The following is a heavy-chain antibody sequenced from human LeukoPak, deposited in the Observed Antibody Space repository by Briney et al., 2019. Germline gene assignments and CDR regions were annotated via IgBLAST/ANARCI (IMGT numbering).Heavy chain of an antibody. D-gene: IGHD3-10*01. CDR1: GFTFSSYG. Sequence: GGSLRLSCAASGFTFSSYGMHWVRQAPGKGLEWVAFIRYDGSNKYYADSVKGRFTISRDNSKNTLYLQMNSLRAEDTAVYYCAKEGELLWFGESSFDYWGQGTLVTVSS. CDR2: IRYDGSNK. CDR3: AKEGELLWFGESSFDY. J-gene: IGHJ4*02. V-gene: IGHV3-30*02.